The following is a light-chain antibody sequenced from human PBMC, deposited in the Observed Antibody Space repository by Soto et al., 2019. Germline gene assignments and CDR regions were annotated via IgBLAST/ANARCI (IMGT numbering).Light chain of an antibody. J-gene: IGKJ1*01. Sequence: DIQMTQSPSTLSASVGDRVTITCRASQSISSWLAWFQQKPGKAPKLLMYDASTLQSGVPSRFSGSGSGTDFTLTISSLQPEDVATYYCQKYNSAPRTFGQGTKVEIK. V-gene: IGKV1-27*01. CDR2: DAS. CDR1: QSISSW. CDR3: QKYNSAPRT.